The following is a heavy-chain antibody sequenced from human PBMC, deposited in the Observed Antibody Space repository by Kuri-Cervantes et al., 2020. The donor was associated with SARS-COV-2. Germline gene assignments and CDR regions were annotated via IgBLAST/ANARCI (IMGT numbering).Heavy chain of an antibody. CDR2: IYSGGST. Sequence: GGSLRLSCAASGFTVSSNYMSWVRQAPGKGLEWVSVIYSGGSTYYADSVKGRFTISRDNSKNTLYLQMTNLTTEDTAVYYCVRAYSTGWLVGSYYFDSWGQGTLVTVSS. J-gene: IGHJ4*02. V-gene: IGHV3-53*05. D-gene: IGHD6-19*01. CDR1: GFTVSSNY. CDR3: VRAYSTGWLVGSYYFDS.